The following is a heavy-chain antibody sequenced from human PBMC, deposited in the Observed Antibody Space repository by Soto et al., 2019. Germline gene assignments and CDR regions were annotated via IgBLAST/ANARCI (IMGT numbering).Heavy chain of an antibody. CDR2: IWYDGSIQ. CDR3: AKPSYDFWSGYYHPFDN. J-gene: IGHJ4*02. V-gene: IGHV3-33*06. CDR1: GFTFSSYG. D-gene: IGHD3-3*01. Sequence: QVQLVESGGGVVQPGRSLRLSCAASGFTFSSYGMHWVRQAPGKGLEWVAIIWYDGSIQYYADSVKGRFAISRDNSKNTLYLQMDSVRAEDTAVYYCAKPSYDFWSGYYHPFDNWGQGTLVTVS.